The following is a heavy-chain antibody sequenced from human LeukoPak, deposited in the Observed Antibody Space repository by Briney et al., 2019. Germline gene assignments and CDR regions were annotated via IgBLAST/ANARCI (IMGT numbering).Heavy chain of an antibody. CDR2: IRYDGSNK. CDR1: GFTFSSYG. V-gene: IGHV3-30*02. CDR3: AKDPPRIAVAGSPVLYY. D-gene: IGHD6-19*01. Sequence: GGSLRLSCAASGFTFSSYGMHWVRQAPGKGLEWVAFIRYDGSNKYYADSVKGRFTISRDNSKNTLYLQMNSLRAEDTAVYYCAKDPPRIAVAGSPVLYYWGQGTLVTVSP. J-gene: IGHJ4*02.